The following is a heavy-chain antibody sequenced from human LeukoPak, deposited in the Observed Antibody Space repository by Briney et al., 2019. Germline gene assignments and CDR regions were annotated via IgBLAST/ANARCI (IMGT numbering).Heavy chain of an antibody. CDR2: IYYSGST. V-gene: IGHV4-39*01. Sequence: SETLSLTCTVSGGSISSSSYYWGWIRQPPGKGLEWIGSIYYSGSTYYNPSLKSRVTISVDTSKNQFSLKLSSVTAADTAVYYCARPPSSSWYYYYMDVWGKGTTVTVSS. J-gene: IGHJ6*03. D-gene: IGHD6-13*01. CDR1: GGSISSSSYY. CDR3: ARPPSSSWYYYYMDV.